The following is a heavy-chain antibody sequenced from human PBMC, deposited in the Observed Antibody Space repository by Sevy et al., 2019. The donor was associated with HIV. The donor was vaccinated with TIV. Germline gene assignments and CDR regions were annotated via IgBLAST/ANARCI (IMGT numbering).Heavy chain of an antibody. CDR1: GYTFTTYD. Sequence: ASVKVSCAAFGYTFTTYDINWVRQAPGQGLEWMGWMSPNTGATGFAQKFQGRVTLTRNKSITTAYMELSSPTYEDTAIYYCARGGNGDFWSYEYYYYGMDVWGQGTTVTVSS. J-gene: IGHJ6*02. CDR3: ARGGNGDFWSYEYYYYGMDV. V-gene: IGHV1-8*01. D-gene: IGHD3-3*01. CDR2: MSPNTGAT.